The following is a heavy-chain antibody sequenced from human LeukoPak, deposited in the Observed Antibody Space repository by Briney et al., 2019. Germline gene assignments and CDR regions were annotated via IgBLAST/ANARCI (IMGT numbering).Heavy chain of an antibody. CDR2: IYHSGST. CDR1: GFSFNDAW. Sequence: GSLRLSCAASGFSFNDAWMTWVRQPPGKGLGWIGEIYHSGSTNYNPSLKSRVTISVDKSKNQFSLKLSSVTAADTAVYYCAAKKWELRSFDYWGQGTLVTVSS. J-gene: IGHJ4*02. D-gene: IGHD1-26*01. CDR3: AAKKWELRSFDY. V-gene: IGHV4-4*02.